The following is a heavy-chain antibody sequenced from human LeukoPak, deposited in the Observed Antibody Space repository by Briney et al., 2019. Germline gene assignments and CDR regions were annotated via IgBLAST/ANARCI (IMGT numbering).Heavy chain of an antibody. CDR1: GFTFSSYG. J-gene: IGHJ4*02. V-gene: IGHV3-30*02. CDR2: IRYDGSNK. CDR3: AKEVSQIAVAGTKGDY. Sequence: PGGALRLSYAAAGFTFSSYGMHWVRQAPGKGLEWAAFIRYDGSNKYYAVSVKGRFTIDRDNSKNTLYLQMNSLRAEDTAVYYYAKEVSQIAVAGTKGDYWGQGTLVTVSS. D-gene: IGHD6-19*01.